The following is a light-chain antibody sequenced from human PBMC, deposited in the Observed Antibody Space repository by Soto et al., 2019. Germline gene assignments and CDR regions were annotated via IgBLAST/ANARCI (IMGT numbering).Light chain of an antibody. CDR2: AAS. V-gene: IGKV1-6*01. CDR1: QDIRFG. CDR3: LQHSSYHWT. J-gene: IGKJ1*01. Sequence: IHMTQSPSSLSASVGDRVTITCRASQDIRFGLSWYQQKPGKAPKPLIYAASSLQRGVPSRFSGSGSGTDFTLTISSLQPEDFATYSCLQHSSYHWTFGQGTKVDIK.